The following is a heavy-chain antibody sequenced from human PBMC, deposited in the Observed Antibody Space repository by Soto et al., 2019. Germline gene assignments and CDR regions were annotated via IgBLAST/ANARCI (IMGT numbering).Heavy chain of an antibody. CDR3: ARDLTDCSGGSCYSVHYYGMDV. CDR2: IWYDGSNK. Sequence: QVQLVESGGGVVQPGRSLRLSCAASGFTFSSYGMHWVRQAPGKGLEWVAVIWYDGSNKYYADSVKGRFTISRDNSKNTLYLQMNSLRAEDTAVYYCARDLTDCSGGSCYSVHYYGMDVWGQGTTVTGSS. V-gene: IGHV3-33*01. D-gene: IGHD2-15*01. J-gene: IGHJ6*02. CDR1: GFTFSSYG.